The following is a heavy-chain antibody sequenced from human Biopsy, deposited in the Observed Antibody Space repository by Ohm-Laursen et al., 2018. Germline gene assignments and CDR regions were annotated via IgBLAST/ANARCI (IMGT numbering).Heavy chain of an antibody. D-gene: IGHD3-10*01. CDR2: VTGSGRST. V-gene: IGHV3-23*01. J-gene: IGHJ5*02. CDR3: AKGRSGGTGHGNWFDP. Sequence: LSLTCAASGFTFSGYAMSWVRQGPEKGLEWVSVVTGSGRSTYYTDSVKGRFSISRDNSKNTLYLQMNSLRVEDTAVYYCAKGRSGGTGHGNWFDPWGQGTPVTVSS. CDR1: GFTFSGYA.